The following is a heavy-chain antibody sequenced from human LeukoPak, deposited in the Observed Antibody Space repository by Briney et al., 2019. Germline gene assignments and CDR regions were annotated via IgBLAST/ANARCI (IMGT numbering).Heavy chain of an antibody. D-gene: IGHD4-11*01. Sequence: ASVKISCKASGYTFRGNYIHWLRQAPGQGLGWMGWIDANNGDTKSAQKFQGRVTMSRDTSISTAYMDLSSLSPDDAAVYYCARDPSSVTLYFFDYWGQGTLVTVSS. J-gene: IGHJ4*02. CDR3: ARDPSSVTLYFFDY. CDR2: IDANNGDT. CDR1: GYTFRGNY. V-gene: IGHV1-2*02.